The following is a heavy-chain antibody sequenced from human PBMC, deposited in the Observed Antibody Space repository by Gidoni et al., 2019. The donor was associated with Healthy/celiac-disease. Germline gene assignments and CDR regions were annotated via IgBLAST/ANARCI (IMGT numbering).Heavy chain of an antibody. V-gene: IGHV4-61*02. J-gene: IGHJ4*02. CDR3: ARGIGDY. CDR1: GGSISSGSYY. Sequence: QVQLQESGPGLVKPSQTLSLTCTVSGGSISSGSYYWSWIRQPAGKGLEWIGRIYTSGSTNYNPSLKSRVTISVETSKNQFSLKLSSVTAADTAVYYCARGIGDYWGQGTLVTVSS. CDR2: IYTSGST. D-gene: IGHD2-21*01.